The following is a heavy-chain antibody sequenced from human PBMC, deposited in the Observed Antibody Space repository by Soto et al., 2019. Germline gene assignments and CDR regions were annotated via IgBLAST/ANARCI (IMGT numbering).Heavy chain of an antibody. J-gene: IGHJ5*02. CDR2: ISGSGGST. CDR1: GLSFSSYA. Sequence: GGSLRLSCAASGLSFSSYAMSWVRQAPGKGLEWVSVISGSGGSTYYADSVKGRFTISRDNSKNTVYLQVNSLRSEDTAVYYCASLPVSYCSSTSCYGSGWFDPWGQGTLVTVSS. D-gene: IGHD2-2*01. CDR3: ASLPVSYCSSTSCYGSGWFDP. V-gene: IGHV3-23*01.